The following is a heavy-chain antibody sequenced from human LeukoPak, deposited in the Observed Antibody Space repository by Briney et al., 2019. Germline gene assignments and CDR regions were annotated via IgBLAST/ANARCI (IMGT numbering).Heavy chain of an antibody. Sequence: PSETLSLTCTVSGGSISSSSYYWGWIRQPPGKGLEWIGSIYYSGSTYYNPSLKSRVTISVDTSKNQFSLKLSSVTAADTAVYYCARVEWFGELRWFDPWGQGTLVTVSS. CDR2: IYYSGST. J-gene: IGHJ5*02. CDR3: ARVEWFGELRWFDP. V-gene: IGHV4-39*07. D-gene: IGHD3-10*01. CDR1: GGSISSSSYY.